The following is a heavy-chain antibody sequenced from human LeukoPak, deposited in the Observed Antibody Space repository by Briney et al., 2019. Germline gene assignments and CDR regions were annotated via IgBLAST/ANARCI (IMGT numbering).Heavy chain of an antibody. CDR1: GGTFSSYT. V-gene: IGHV1-69*05. CDR2: IITIFGTA. CDR3: ARVRLGYCSSTSCYKSYYYYYMDV. D-gene: IGHD2-2*02. J-gene: IGHJ6*03. Sequence: VASVKVSCEASGGTFSSYTISWVRQAPGQGGEWMGGIITIFGTANNAQKFQGRVTITTAESTSTAYMELSSLRSEDTAVYYCARVRLGYCSSTSCYKSYYYYYMDVWGKGTTVTVSS.